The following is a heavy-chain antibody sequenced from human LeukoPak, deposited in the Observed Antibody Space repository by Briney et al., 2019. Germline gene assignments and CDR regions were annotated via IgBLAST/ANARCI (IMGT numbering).Heavy chain of an antibody. V-gene: IGHV3-23*01. Sequence: GGSLRLSCAASGLTFNNYAMSWVRQAPGKGLEWVSAISGGGGSTYYADSVKGRFTISRDNSKNTLYLQMNSLRAEDTAVYYRAKDGYGSGSSHPKKWFDPWGQGTLVTVSS. CDR1: GLTFNNYA. CDR3: AKDGYGSGSSHPKKWFDP. D-gene: IGHD3-10*01. J-gene: IGHJ5*02. CDR2: ISGGGGST.